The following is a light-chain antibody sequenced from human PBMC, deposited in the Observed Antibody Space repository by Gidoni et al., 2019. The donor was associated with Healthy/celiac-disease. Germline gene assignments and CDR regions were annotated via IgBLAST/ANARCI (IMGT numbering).Light chain of an antibody. Sequence: DIQMTQAPSTLSASVGDRVTITCRASQSISSWLAWYQQKPGKAPKLLIYRASSLERGVPSRFSGRGSGSEFPLAISSLQPDDFATYYCQQYNSYSYTFGQGTKLEIK. CDR1: QSISSW. CDR2: RAS. CDR3: QQYNSYSYT. J-gene: IGKJ2*01. V-gene: IGKV1-5*03.